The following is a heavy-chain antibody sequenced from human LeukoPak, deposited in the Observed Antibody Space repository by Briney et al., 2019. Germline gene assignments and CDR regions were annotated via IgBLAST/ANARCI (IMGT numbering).Heavy chain of an antibody. J-gene: IGHJ5*02. CDR2: IYHSGST. D-gene: IGHD3-10*01. CDR3: ARAGGGSGSYH. CDR1: GYSISSGYY. Sequence: SETLSLTCTVSGYSISSGYYWGWIRQPPGKGLEWIGSIYHSGSTYYNPSLKSRVTISVDTSKNQFSLKLSSVTAADTAVYYCARAGGGSGSYHWGQGTLVTVSS. V-gene: IGHV4-38-2*02.